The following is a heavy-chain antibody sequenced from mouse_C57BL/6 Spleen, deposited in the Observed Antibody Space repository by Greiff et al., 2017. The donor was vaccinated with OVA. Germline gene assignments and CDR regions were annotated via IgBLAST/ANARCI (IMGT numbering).Heavy chain of an antibody. CDR3: ARSWDGGDYYAMDY. CDR2: IYPGGGYT. CDR1: GYTFTNYW. Sequence: QVQLKQSGAELVRPGTSVKMSCKASGYTFTNYWIGWAKQRPGHGLEWIGDIYPGGGYTNYNEKFKGKATLTADKSSSTAYMQFSSLTSEDSAIYYCARSWDGGDYYAMDYWGQGTSVTVSS. J-gene: IGHJ4*01. D-gene: IGHD4-1*01. V-gene: IGHV1-63*01.